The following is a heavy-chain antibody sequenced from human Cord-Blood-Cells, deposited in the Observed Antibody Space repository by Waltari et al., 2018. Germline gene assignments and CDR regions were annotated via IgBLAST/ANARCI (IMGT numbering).Heavy chain of an antibody. CDR3: AKDLYGSGSYYNFDY. D-gene: IGHD3-10*01. V-gene: IGHV3-23*01. CDR1: GFTFSSYA. J-gene: IGHJ4*02. Sequence: EVQLLESGGGLVQPGGSLRLSCAASGFTFSSYAMSWVRQAPGKGREWVSAISGSGGSTYYADSVKGRLTISRDKSKNTLYLQMNSLRAEDTAVYYCAKDLYGSGSYYNFDYWGQGTLVTVSS. CDR2: ISGSGGST.